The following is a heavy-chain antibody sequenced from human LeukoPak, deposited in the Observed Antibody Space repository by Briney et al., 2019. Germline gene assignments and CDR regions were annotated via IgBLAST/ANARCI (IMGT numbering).Heavy chain of an antibody. V-gene: IGHV3-23*01. CDR2: ISGPGVYT. CDR3: ASGWGMAV. J-gene: IGHJ6*02. Sequence: GGSLRLSCAASGFTFRSYAMQWVRQAPGKGLEWVSSISGPGVYTNYADSVKGRFTITRDNSRNTVYLQMNALRAEDTAVYYCASGWGMAVGGQGTTVTVSS. CDR1: GFTFRSYA. D-gene: IGHD2-15*01.